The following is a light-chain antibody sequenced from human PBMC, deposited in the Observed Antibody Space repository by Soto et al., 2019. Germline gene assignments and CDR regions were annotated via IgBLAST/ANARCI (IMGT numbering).Light chain of an antibody. V-gene: IGLV4-69*01. Sequence: QLVLTQSPSASASLGASVKLTCTLSSGHSSYAIAWHQQQPEKGPRYLMKLNSDGSHSKGDGIPDRFSGSISGAERYLTISSLQSEDEADYYCQTWGTGIAVFGGGTQLTVL. CDR1: SGHSSYA. CDR3: QTWGTGIAV. CDR2: LNSDGSH. J-gene: IGLJ7*01.